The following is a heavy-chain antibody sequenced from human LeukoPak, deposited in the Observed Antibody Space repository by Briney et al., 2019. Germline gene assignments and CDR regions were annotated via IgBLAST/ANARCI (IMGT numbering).Heavy chain of an antibody. V-gene: IGHV3-23*01. D-gene: IGHD2-2*01. Sequence: GGSLRLSCAASGFTFSSYAMSWVRQAPGKGLEWVSTISGIGGSTYYADSVKGRFTISRDNTKKTLYLQMNSLRAEDTAVYYCAKDEDIVVAPAASVYYYYMDVWGKGTTVTVSS. J-gene: IGHJ6*03. CDR3: AKDEDIVVAPAASVYYYYMDV. CDR2: ISGIGGST. CDR1: GFTFSSYA.